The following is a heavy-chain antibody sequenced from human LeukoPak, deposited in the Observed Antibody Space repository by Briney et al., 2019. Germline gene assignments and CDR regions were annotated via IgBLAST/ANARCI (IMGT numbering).Heavy chain of an antibody. Sequence: SVKVSCKASGGTFSSYAISWVRQAPGQGLEWMGGIIPIFGTANYAQKFQGRVTITTDESTSTAYMELSSLRSEDSAVYYCAREHRFGELLNNWFDPWGQGTLVTVPS. CDR3: AREHRFGELLNNWFDP. D-gene: IGHD3-10*01. V-gene: IGHV1-69*05. CDR1: GGTFSSYA. CDR2: IIPIFGTA. J-gene: IGHJ5*02.